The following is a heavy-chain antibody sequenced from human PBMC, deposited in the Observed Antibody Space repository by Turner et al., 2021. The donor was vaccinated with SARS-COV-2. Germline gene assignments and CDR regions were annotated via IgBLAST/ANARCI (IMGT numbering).Heavy chain of an antibody. CDR3: AGGQQWLVRGLFDY. J-gene: IGHJ4*02. CDR2: INHSGST. D-gene: IGHD6-19*01. V-gene: IGHV4-34*01. Sequence: QVQLQQWGAGLFKPSETLSLPCAVYGGSFSAYYWSWIRQPPGKWLEWIGEINHSGSTNYNPSLKSRVTISVDTSKNQFSLNLSSVTAADTAVYYCAGGQQWLVRGLFDYWGQGTLVTVSS. CDR1: GGSFSAYY.